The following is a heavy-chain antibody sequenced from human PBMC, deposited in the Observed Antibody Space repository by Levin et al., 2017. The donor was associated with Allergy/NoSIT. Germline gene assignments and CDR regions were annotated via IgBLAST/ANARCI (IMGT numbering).Heavy chain of an antibody. Sequence: GESLKISCKASGYTFTGYYMHWVRQAPGQGLEWMGRINPNSGGTNYAQKFQGRVTMTRDTSISTAYMELSRLRSDDTAVYYCARDRDYGDYDGGENYFDYWGQGTLVTVSS. CDR3: ARDRDYGDYDGGENYFDY. V-gene: IGHV1-2*06. CDR1: GYTFTGYY. CDR2: INPNSGGT. J-gene: IGHJ4*02. D-gene: IGHD4-17*01.